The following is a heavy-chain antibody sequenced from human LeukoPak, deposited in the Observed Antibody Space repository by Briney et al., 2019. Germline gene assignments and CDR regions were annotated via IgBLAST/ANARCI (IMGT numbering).Heavy chain of an antibody. Sequence: SETLSLTCTGSGGSISSDSWGWSRQPPGKGPEWSGYIYFSGSTNYNPSLKSRVTMSIDTSKNQFSLNLRSVTAADTAVYYCARLRCSSITCYPGVFYYYMDVWGKGATVTVSS. D-gene: IGHD2-2*01. CDR2: IYFSGST. V-gene: IGHV4-59*08. CDR3: ARLRCSSITCYPGVFYYYMDV. CDR1: GGSISSDS. J-gene: IGHJ6*03.